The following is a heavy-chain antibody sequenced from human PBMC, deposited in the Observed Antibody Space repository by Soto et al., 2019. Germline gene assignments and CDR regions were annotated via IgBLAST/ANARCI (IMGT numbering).Heavy chain of an antibody. CDR1: GGSISSSSYY. Sequence: SETLSLTCTVSGGSISSSSYYWGWIRQPPGKGLEWIGSIYYSGSTYYNPSLKSRVTISVDTSKNQFSLKLSSVTAADTAVYYCARRSHWNHWFDPWGQGTLVTVSS. CDR3: ARRSHWNHWFDP. J-gene: IGHJ5*02. D-gene: IGHD1-1*01. CDR2: IYYSGST. V-gene: IGHV4-39*01.